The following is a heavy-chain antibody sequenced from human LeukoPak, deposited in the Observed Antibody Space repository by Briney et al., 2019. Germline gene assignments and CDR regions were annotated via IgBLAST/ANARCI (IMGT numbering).Heavy chain of an antibody. J-gene: IGHJ4*02. CDR1: GFTFTDYY. V-gene: IGHV1-2*02. CDR3: AREGNGLLSKDFDY. CDR2: IGPHSSAT. Sequence: ASMKGSCKSSGFTFTDYYIHWVRQAPGQGLEWMGYIGPHSSATSSPQEFQGRVTMTRDTSMSTAYMELTRLTSDDTAVYYCAREGNGLLSKDFDYWGQGTLVTVSS. D-gene: IGHD2/OR15-2a*01.